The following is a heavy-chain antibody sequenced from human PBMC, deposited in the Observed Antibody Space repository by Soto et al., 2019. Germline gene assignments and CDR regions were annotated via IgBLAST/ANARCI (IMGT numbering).Heavy chain of an antibody. V-gene: IGHV4-30-2*01. Sequence: SETLSLTCAVSVGSISSGDYSWNWIRQPPGKGLEWIGYIYYGGSTYYNPSLHSRVTMSVDRSRNQFSLKLNSVTAADTAVYYCARVRREYDNSGPVDYWGQGTLVTVSS. D-gene: IGHD3-22*01. CDR1: VGSISSGDYS. CDR3: ARVRREYDNSGPVDY. J-gene: IGHJ4*02. CDR2: IYYGGST.